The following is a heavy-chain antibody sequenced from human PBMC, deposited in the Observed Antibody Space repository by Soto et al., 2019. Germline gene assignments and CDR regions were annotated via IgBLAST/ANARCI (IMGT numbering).Heavy chain of an antibody. J-gene: IGHJ5*01. CDR2: HYSGGST. Sequence: GGSLRLSCAISGFSVSSNYLSWVRQAPGKGLEWVSVHYSGGSTYYADSVQGRFTISRDESNNTLYLQMRRVRAEDTAVYFCARHRHPRGTVGATSPLDPWGQGTQVTVSS. D-gene: IGHD1-26*01. CDR1: GFSVSSNY. V-gene: IGHV3-53*01. CDR3: ARHRHPRGTVGATSPLDP.